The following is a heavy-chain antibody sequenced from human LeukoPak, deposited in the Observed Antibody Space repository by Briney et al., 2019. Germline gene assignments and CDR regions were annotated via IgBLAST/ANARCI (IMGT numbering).Heavy chain of an antibody. D-gene: IGHD1-26*01. Sequence: ASVKVSCKAFGYTFTGYYMHCVRQAPGQGREGMGWINPNSGGTNYAQKFQGRVTMTRDTSISTAYMELSRLRSDDTAVYYCARDIGSTLLFDYWGQGTLVTVSS. V-gene: IGHV1-2*02. CDR3: ARDIGSTLLFDY. CDR2: INPNSGGT. CDR1: GYTFTGYY. J-gene: IGHJ4*02.